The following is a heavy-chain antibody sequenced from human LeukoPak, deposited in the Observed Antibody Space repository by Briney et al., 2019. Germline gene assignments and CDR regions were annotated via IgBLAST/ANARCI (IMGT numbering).Heavy chain of an antibody. D-gene: IGHD2/OR15-2a*01. CDR2: IIPVLGVS. CDR1: GGSFSSYV. J-gene: IGHJ6*02. CDR3: ARAFDYYGMDV. V-gene: IGHV1-69*04. Sequence: SVKVSCKASGGSFSSYVITWVRQAPGQGLEWMGRIIPVLGVSNFAQKFQGRVTITADKSTNTAHMELSRLESGDTAVYYCARAFDYYGMDVWGQGTTVTVSS.